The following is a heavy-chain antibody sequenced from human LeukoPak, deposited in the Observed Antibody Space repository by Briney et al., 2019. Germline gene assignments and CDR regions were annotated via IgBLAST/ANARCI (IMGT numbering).Heavy chain of an antibody. CDR3: AKSTYYDFWSGTAAFDI. Sequence: PSETLSLTCTVSGGSISSDGYYWSWIRQPPGKGLEWIGYIYHSGSTYYNPSLKSRVTISVDRSKNQFSLKLSSVTAADTAVYYCAKSTYYDFWSGTAAFDIWGQGTMVTVSS. V-gene: IGHV4-30-2*01. CDR1: GGSISSDGYY. J-gene: IGHJ3*02. D-gene: IGHD3-3*01. CDR2: IYHSGST.